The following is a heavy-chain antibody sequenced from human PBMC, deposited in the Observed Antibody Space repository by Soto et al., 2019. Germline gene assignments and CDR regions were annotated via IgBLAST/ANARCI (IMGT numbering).Heavy chain of an antibody. CDR1: GGSFTSNNG. CDR3: TRGPRSTSTGTGAF. Sequence: SETLSLTCAVSGGSFTSNNGLTWVLQPPGQGLEWIGEIYRTGSTNYADSVKGRFTISRDNAKNTLYLQMNDLRAEDTAVYYCTRGPRSTSTGTGAFWGQGTLVTVSS. V-gene: IGHV4-4*02. CDR2: IYRTGST. J-gene: IGHJ4*02. D-gene: IGHD1-1*01.